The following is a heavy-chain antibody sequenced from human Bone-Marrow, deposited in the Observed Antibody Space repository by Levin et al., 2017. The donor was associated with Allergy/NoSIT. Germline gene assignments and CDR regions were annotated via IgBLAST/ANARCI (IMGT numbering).Heavy chain of an antibody. J-gene: IGHJ4*02. CDR3: TRILRSSWSGCFDF. D-gene: IGHD6-13*01. CDR1: GFTFGDYA. CDR2: IRNKAYGGTI. V-gene: IGHV3-49*03. Sequence: GESLKISCTTSGFTFGDYAMNWFRQAPGKGLEWVGLIRNKAYGGTIEYAASVRGRVTISRDDSTSIAYLEMNSLETEDTAVYYCTRILRSSWSGCFDFWRQGALVTVSS.